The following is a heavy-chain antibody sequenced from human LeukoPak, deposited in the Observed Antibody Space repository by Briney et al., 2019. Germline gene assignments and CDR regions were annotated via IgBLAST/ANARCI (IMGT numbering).Heavy chain of an antibody. J-gene: IGHJ5*02. Sequence: GASVKVSCKTSGYSFSGYEINWVRQPPGQGLEWMGWMNPNSGNTAYAQKFQGRITMTRDASIRTAYMELNSLRSEDTAVYYCVRLFVQEPSGWFDPWGQGTLVTVS. CDR1: GYSFSGYE. CDR3: VRLFVQEPSGWFDP. V-gene: IGHV1-8*01. D-gene: IGHD3-10*01. CDR2: MNPNSGNT.